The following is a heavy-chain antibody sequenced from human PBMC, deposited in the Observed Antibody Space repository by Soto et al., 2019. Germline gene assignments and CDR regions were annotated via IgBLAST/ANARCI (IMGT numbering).Heavy chain of an antibody. CDR1: GFPFSNAL. J-gene: IGHJ4*02. CDR3: TAKDSSPAH. D-gene: IGHD6-19*01. Sequence: PGGSLRLSCAASGFPFSNALMNWVRQAPGKGLEWVGRIKSRTDGGTTDYTAPVKGRFSISRDDSRNMLYLQMDSLRTEDTGVYYCTAKDSSPAHWGQGTMVTVSS. CDR2: IKSRTDGGTT. V-gene: IGHV3-15*07.